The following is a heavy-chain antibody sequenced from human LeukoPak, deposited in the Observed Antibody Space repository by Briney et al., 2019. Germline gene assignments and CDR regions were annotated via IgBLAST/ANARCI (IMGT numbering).Heavy chain of an antibody. V-gene: IGHV1-8*01. J-gene: IGHJ5*02. CDR3: ARASIAAAGTGGIRFDP. CDR2: MNPNSGNT. Sequence: ASVKVSCKASGYTFTSYDINWVRQAAGQGLEWMGWMNPNSGNTDYAQKFQGRVTITTNTSISTAYMELSSLRSEDTAVYYCARASIAAAGTGGIRFDPWGQGTLVTVSS. CDR1: GYTFTSYD. D-gene: IGHD6-13*01.